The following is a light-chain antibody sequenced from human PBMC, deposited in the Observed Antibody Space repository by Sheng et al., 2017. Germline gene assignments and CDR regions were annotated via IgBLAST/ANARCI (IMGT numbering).Light chain of an antibody. J-gene: IGKJ1*01. CDR3: QQYYGYPWT. CDR2: KAS. CDR1: QSISNW. V-gene: IGKV1-5*03. Sequence: DIQMTQSPSTLSASVGDRVTITCRASQSISNWLAWYQQKSGKAPKVLIYKASTLESGVPSRFSGTGSGTEFTLTVSSLQPDDFATYYCQQYYGYPWT.